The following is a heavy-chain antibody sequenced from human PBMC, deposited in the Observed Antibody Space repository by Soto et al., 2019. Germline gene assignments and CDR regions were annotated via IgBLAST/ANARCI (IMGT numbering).Heavy chain of an antibody. CDR1: GVTFSNYA. V-gene: IGHV3-23*01. CDR2: ISGSGGST. CDR3: AKAGVVAAFDI. D-gene: IGHD2-15*01. J-gene: IGHJ3*02. Sequence: GGSLRLSCAASGVTFSNYAMSWVRQAPGKGLEWVSTISGSGGSTYYADSVKGRFTISRDNSKNTLYLQMNSLTAEDTAVYYCAKAGVVAAFDIWGQGTMVTVSS.